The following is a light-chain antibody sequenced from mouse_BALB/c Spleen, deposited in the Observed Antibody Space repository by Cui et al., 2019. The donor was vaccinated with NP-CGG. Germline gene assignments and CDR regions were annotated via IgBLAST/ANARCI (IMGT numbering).Light chain of an antibody. CDR2: GTN. Sequence: VETREAALTTSPGETVTLTCRSSTGAVTTSNYANWVQEKPDHLFTGLIGGTNNRPPGVPDRFSGSLIGDKAALTITGAQTEDEAIYFCALWYSNHWVFGGGTKLTVL. J-gene: IGLJ1*01. CDR3: ALWYSNHWV. CDR1: TGAVTTSNY. V-gene: IGLV1*01.